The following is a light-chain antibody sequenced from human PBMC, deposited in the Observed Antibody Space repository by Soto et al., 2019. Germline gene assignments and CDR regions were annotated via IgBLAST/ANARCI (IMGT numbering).Light chain of an antibody. V-gene: IGKV1-5*01. J-gene: IGKJ2*01. Sequence: DIQMTQSPSTVSASVGDRVTITCRASQNVSNWLAWYQQKPGKAPKLLIYDAPILESGVPSRFSGSGSGTEFALTLSSLQPHDFATYYCQQYHIYSTFGQGTKLEIK. CDR2: DAP. CDR1: QNVSNW. CDR3: QQYHIYST.